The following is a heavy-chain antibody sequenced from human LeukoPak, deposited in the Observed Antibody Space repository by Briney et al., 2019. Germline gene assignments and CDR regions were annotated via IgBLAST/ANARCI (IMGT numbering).Heavy chain of an antibody. CDR2: IYYSGST. Sequence: SETLSLTCTVSGGSISSGGYYWSWIRQHPGKGLEWIGYIYYSGSTYYNPSPKSRVTISVDTSKNQFSLKLSSVTAADTAVYYCAREPCSSTSCYYNWFDPWGQGTLVTVSS. CDR3: AREPCSSTSCYYNWFDP. CDR1: GGSISSGGYY. J-gene: IGHJ5*02. V-gene: IGHV4-31*03. D-gene: IGHD2-2*01.